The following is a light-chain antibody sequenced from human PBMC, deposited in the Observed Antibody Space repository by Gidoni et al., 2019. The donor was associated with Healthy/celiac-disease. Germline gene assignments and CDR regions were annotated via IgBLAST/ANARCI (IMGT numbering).Light chain of an antibody. Sequence: DVVMTQSPLSLPVTLGQPASISCRSSQSLVHSDGNTYLNWFQQRPGQSPRRLIYKVSNRDSGVPDRFSGSGSGTDFTLKISRVEAEDVGVYYCRQGTHWPPYTFXQXPSWRSN. CDR2: KVS. CDR1: QSLVHSDGNTY. J-gene: IGKJ2*01. V-gene: IGKV2-30*02. CDR3: RQGTHWPPYT.